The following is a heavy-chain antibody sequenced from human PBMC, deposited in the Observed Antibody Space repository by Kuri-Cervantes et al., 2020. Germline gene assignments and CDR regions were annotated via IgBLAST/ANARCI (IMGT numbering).Heavy chain of an antibody. CDR2: IYHSGST. J-gene: IGHJ5*02. D-gene: IGHD1-26*01. V-gene: IGHV4-4*02. Sequence: GSLRLFCAVSGGSISSSNWWSWVRQPPGKGLEWIGEIYHSGSTNYNPSLKSRVTISVDKSKNQFSLKLSSVTAADTAVYYCARDPGGGSWFDPWGQGTLVTVSS. CDR3: ARDPGGGSWFDP. CDR1: GGSISSSNW.